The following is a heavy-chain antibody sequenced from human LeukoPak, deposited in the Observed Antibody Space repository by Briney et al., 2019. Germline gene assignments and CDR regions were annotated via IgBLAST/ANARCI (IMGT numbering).Heavy chain of an antibody. CDR1: GGTFSSYA. CDR2: IIPIFGTA. CDR3: AQEGYVWGSYRQFDY. J-gene: IGHJ4*02. V-gene: IGHV1-69*13. D-gene: IGHD3-16*02. Sequence: SVKVSCKASGGTFSSYAISWVRQAPGQGLEWMGGIIPIFGTANYAQEFQGRVTITADESTSTAYMELSSLRSEDTAVYYCAQEGYVWGSYRQFDYWGQGTLVTVSS.